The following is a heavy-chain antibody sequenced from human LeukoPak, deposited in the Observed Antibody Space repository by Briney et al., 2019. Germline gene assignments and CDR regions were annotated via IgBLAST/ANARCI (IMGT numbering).Heavy chain of an antibody. CDR1: GASISGGTYY. J-gene: IGHJ4*02. CDR3: ARRGGSGRAFDY. Sequence: SETLSLTCSVSGASISGGTYYWVWIRQPPGKGLVWIGSIYYTRSNYDNPSLKIRVSISVDTSKNQFSLKLSSVTAADPAVYYCARRGGSGRAFDYWGQGTLVTVSS. V-gene: IGHV4-39*01. D-gene: IGHD1-26*01. CDR2: IYYTRSN.